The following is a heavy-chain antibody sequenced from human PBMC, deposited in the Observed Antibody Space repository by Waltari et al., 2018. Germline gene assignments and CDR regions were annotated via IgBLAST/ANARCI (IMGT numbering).Heavy chain of an antibody. CDR3: ARDQGGYSYGLFDY. D-gene: IGHD5-18*01. V-gene: IGHV3-33*01. CDR2: IWYDGSNK. Sequence: QVQLVESGGGVVQTGRSLSLPCAASGFTTSRLGMHWCPQAPGKGLEWGAVIWYDGSNKYYADSVKGRFTISRDNSKNTLYLQMNSLRAEDTAVYYCARDQGGYSYGLFDYWGQGTLVTVSS. CDR1: GFTTSRLG. J-gene: IGHJ4*02.